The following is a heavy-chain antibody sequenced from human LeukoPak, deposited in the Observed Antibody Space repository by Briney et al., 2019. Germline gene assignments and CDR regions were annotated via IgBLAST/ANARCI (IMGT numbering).Heavy chain of an antibody. CDR3: AREGVELELLRGAFDI. CDR1: GYTFTSYA. J-gene: IGHJ3*02. D-gene: IGHD1-26*01. CDR2: IHAGNGKT. Sequence: GASVKVSCKASGYTFTSYAMHWVRQAPGQRLEWMGWIHAGNGKTKYSQKFQGRVTITRDTSASTAYMELSSLRSEDTAVYYCAREGVELELLRGAFDIWGQGTMVTVSS. V-gene: IGHV1-3*01.